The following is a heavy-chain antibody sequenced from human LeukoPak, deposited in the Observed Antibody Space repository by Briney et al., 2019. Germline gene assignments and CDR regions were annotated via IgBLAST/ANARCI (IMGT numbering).Heavy chain of an antibody. CDR3: ARASLEYSRSYYYYGMDV. Sequence: SVKVSCKASGGTFSSYAISWVRQAPGQGLEWMGGIIPIFGTANYAQKFQGRVTITADESTSTAYMELSSLRSEDTAVYYCARASLEYSRSYYYYGMDVWAKGPRSPSP. D-gene: IGHD6-6*01. CDR1: GGTFSSYA. V-gene: IGHV1-69*13. J-gene: IGHJ6*02. CDR2: IIPIFGTA.